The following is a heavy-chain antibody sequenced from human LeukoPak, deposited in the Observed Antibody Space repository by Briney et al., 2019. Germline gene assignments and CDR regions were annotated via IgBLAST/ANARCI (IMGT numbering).Heavy chain of an antibody. D-gene: IGHD1-26*01. Sequence: GGSLRLSCAASGFTFSTYEMNWVRQAPGKGLEWVAVISYDGSNKYYADSVKGRFTISRDNSKNTLYLQMNSLRAEDTAVYYCAKDRRGAYSGSRPYYFDYWGQGTLVTVSS. CDR3: AKDRRGAYSGSRPYYFDY. CDR2: ISYDGSNK. CDR1: GFTFSTYE. J-gene: IGHJ4*02. V-gene: IGHV3-30*18.